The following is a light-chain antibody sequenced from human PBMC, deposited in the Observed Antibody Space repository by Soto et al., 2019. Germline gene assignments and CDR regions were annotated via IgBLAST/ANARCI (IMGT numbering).Light chain of an antibody. V-gene: IGLV2-18*02. CDR3: SSYTSSSTYV. Sequence: QSALTQPPSVSGSPGQSVTISCTGTSSDVGSYNRVSWYQQPPGTAPKVMIYDVSNRPSGVPDRFSGSKSGNTASLTISGLQAEDESDYSCSSYTSSSTYVFGTGTKVTVL. J-gene: IGLJ1*01. CDR1: SSDVGSYNR. CDR2: DVS.